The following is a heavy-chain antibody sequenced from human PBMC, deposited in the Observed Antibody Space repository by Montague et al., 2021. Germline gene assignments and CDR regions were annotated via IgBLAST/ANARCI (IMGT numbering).Heavy chain of an antibody. Sequence: SETLSLTCTVSRSLINSDYYCGWIRQPPGKVLECMGSVSHGGRTYYNPSLKSRVTISVDTSNNHFSLKLSSVTAADTAMYYCARGRDRYYYMDIWGKGTTITVSS. CDR3: ARGRDRYYYMDI. V-gene: IGHV4-38-2*02. CDR1: RSLINSDYY. CDR2: VSHGGRT. J-gene: IGHJ6*03.